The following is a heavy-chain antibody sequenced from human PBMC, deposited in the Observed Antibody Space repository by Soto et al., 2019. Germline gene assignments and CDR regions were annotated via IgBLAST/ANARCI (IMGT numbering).Heavy chain of an antibody. CDR3: ARLSRPNYYDTSGFFKDNWFDP. CDR2: IIPIVETP. J-gene: IGHJ5*02. Sequence: SVKVSCKASGGTFNSYDINWVRQAPGQGLEWMGGIIPIVETPKYAQKFQGRVTITADESTNTVYMELSSLRSEDTAMYYCARLSRPNYYDTSGFFKDNWFDPWGQGTLVTV. D-gene: IGHD3-22*01. CDR1: GGTFNSYD. V-gene: IGHV1-69*13.